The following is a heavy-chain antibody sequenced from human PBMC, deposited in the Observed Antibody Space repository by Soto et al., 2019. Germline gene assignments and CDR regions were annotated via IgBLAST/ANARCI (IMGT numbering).Heavy chain of an antibody. CDR3: ARGHVDTAMAVTPTQNDY. CDR2: ISSSSSYT. D-gene: IGHD5-18*01. Sequence: GGSLRLSCAASGFTFSDYYMSWIRQAPGKGLEWVSYISSSSSYTNYADSVKGRFTISRDNAKNSLYLQMNSLRAEDTAVYYCARGHVDTAMAVTPTQNDYWGQGTLVTVSS. CDR1: GFTFSDYY. J-gene: IGHJ4*02. V-gene: IGHV3-11*06.